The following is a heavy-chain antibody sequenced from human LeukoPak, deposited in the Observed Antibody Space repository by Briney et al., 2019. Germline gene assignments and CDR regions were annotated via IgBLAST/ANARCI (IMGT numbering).Heavy chain of an antibody. J-gene: IGHJ4*02. V-gene: IGHV1-2*02. D-gene: IGHD2-2*03. CDR1: GYTFTAYY. CDR2: INPNSGDT. CDR3: ARDGSFDY. Sequence: ASVKVSCKTSGYTFTAYYMHWVRQAPGQGLEWMGWINPNSGDTNSAQKFQGRVTMTRDTSISTAYMELSRLRSDDTAVYYCARDGSFDYWGQGTRVIVSS.